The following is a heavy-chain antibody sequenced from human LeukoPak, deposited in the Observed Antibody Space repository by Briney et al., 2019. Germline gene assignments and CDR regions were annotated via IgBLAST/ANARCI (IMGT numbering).Heavy chain of an antibody. D-gene: IGHD1-1*01. CDR3: ARGPARGKYYYMDV. CDR1: GFTFSSFD. CDR2: IGTASDT. J-gene: IGHJ6*03. V-gene: IGHV3-13*01. Sequence: GGSLRLSCAASGFTFSSFDMHWVRQPTGQGLGWVSTIGTASDTYYPGSVEGRFTLARDNAKNSLYLQMNSLTAGDTAVYYCARGPARGKYYYMDVWSKGTTVTVSS.